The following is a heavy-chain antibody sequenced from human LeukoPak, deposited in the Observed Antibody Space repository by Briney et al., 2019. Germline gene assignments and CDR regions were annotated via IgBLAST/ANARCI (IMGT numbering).Heavy chain of an antibody. CDR1: GGSFSGYY. Sequence: PSEPLSLTCAVYGGSFSGYYWRWTPHPPGKGLECIGELNHSGNQIYPPPLTSRVTRSVDTSKNQFSLKLSSVTDADTAVYYCARGLVIVPASLQLEPHGSELSPVYFDYWGQGTLVTVSS. V-gene: IGHV4-34*01. J-gene: IGHJ4*02. CDR3: ARGLVIVPASLQLEPHGSELSPVYFDY. CDR2: LNHSGNQ. D-gene: IGHD2-2*01.